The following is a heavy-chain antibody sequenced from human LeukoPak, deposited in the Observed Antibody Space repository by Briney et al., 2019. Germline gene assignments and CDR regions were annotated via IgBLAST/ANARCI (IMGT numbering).Heavy chain of an antibody. V-gene: IGHV4-34*01. CDR2: INHSGST. J-gene: IGHJ5*02. Sequence: PSETLSLTCAVYGGSFSGYYWSWIRQPPGKGLEWIGEINHSGSTNYNPSLKSRVTISVDTSKNQFSLKLSSVTAADTAVYYCARHLIAVAGIWFDPWGQGTLVTVSS. CDR3: ARHLIAVAGIWFDP. D-gene: IGHD6-19*01. CDR1: GGSFSGYY.